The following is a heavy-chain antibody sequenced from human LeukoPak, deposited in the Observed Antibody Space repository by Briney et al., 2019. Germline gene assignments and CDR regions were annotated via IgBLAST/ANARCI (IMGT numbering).Heavy chain of an antibody. CDR2: IYYSGST. Sequence: SETLSLTCTVSGGSISSSGYYWVWLRQPPGKGLEWIGSIYYSGSTYYNPSLKSRVTISADTSKNQFSLKLSSVTAADTAVYYCARVRTGGNSIIDYWGQGTLVTVSS. D-gene: IGHD4-23*01. CDR1: GGSISSSGYY. CDR3: ARVRTGGNSIIDY. V-gene: IGHV4-39*01. J-gene: IGHJ4*02.